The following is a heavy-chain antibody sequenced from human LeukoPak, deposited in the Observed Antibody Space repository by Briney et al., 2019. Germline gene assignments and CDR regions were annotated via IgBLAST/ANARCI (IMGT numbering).Heavy chain of an antibody. J-gene: IGHJ4*02. CDR3: ARDYYENIAHSHMLPF. D-gene: IGHD1-26*01. Sequence: GGSLRLSCAASGFTFSSYWMTWVRQAPGKGLEWVVNIKQDGGESYYVDSVKGRFTISRENAKNSLYLQMNNLRAEDTAVYYCARDYYENIAHSHMLPFWGQGTLVTVSS. CDR1: GFTFSSYW. V-gene: IGHV3-7*03. CDR2: IKQDGGES.